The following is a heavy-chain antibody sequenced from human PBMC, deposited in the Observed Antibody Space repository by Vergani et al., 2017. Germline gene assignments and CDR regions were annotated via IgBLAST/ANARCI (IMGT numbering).Heavy chain of an antibody. J-gene: IGHJ4*02. D-gene: IGHD2-15*01. CDR2: IHTGGST. CDR1: GESIRSGSHY. Sequence: QVKLQESGPGLLKPSQTLSLTCTVSGESIRSGSHYWSWIRQPAGKGPEWIGHIHTGGSTDLNPSFQSRVSISVDTSKSQSSLKRNSVTVADTAVYYCARSRPYCTSGSCPAIWGQGTLVTVSS. CDR3: ARSRPYCTSGSCPAI. V-gene: IGHV4-61*02.